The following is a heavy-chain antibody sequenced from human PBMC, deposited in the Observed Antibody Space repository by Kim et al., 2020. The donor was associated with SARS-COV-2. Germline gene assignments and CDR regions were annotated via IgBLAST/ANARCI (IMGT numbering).Heavy chain of an antibody. Sequence: KGRFTISRDNSKNTLYLQMNSLRAEDTAVYYCAKGRGSHTAYSSGWYFDYWGQGTLVTVSS. CDR3: AKGRGSHTAYSSGWYFDY. D-gene: IGHD6-19*01. V-gene: IGHV3-23*01. J-gene: IGHJ4*02.